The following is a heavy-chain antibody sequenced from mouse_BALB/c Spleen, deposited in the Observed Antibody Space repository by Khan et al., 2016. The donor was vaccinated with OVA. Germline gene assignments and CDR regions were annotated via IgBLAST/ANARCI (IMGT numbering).Heavy chain of an antibody. J-gene: IGHJ4*01. D-gene: IGHD2-4*01. V-gene: IGHV1S136*01. CDR2: INPYNDGT. CDR1: GYTFTSYV. Sequence: EVKLQESGPELVKPGASVKMSCKASGYTFTSYVMHWVKQKPGQGLEWIGYINPYNDGTKYNEKFKGKATLTSDKSSSTAYMELSSLTSEDSAVYYCARSTMITTGAMDYWGQGTSVTVSS. CDR3: ARSTMITTGAMDY.